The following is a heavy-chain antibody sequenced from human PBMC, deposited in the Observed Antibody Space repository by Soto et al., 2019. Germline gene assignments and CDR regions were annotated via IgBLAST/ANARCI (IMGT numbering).Heavy chain of an antibody. CDR2: IIPIFGTA. J-gene: IGHJ5*02. D-gene: IGHD6-19*01. Sequence: SVKVYCNASGGTFSSYAIILVRQVPGQGLEWMGGIIPIFGTANYAQKFQGRVTITADESTSTAYMELSSLRSEDTAVYYCARSTSSGPNWFDPWGQGTLVTVSS. CDR3: ARSTSSGPNWFDP. CDR1: GGTFSSYA. V-gene: IGHV1-69*13.